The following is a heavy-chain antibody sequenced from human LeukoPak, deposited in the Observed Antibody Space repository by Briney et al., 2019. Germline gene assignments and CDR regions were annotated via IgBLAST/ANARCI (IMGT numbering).Heavy chain of an antibody. V-gene: IGHV3-23*01. Sequence: GGSLRLSCAASGFTFSSSSISWVRQAPGKGLEWVSAITDAVDSTHYADSVKGRFTISSDNSKNTVYLQMNSLRPEDMAVYYCAKEIFSGLLYIDYWGQGTLVTVSS. J-gene: IGHJ4*02. CDR1: GFTFSSSS. D-gene: IGHD5-12*01. CDR2: ITDAVDST. CDR3: AKEIFSGLLYIDY.